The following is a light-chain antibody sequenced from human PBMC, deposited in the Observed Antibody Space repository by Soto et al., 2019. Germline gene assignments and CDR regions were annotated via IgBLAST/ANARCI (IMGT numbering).Light chain of an antibody. Sequence: EIALTQSPGTLSLSPGERATLSCRASQSDRNSHFAWYQQKPGPSPRLLIYGVSSRATGIPDRFSGIGSGTDFSLTISRLEPEDFAVYYCQQYGSYPTTFGKGTRLEIK. J-gene: IGKJ5*01. CDR2: GVS. CDR1: QSDRNSH. CDR3: QQYGSYPTT. V-gene: IGKV3-20*01.